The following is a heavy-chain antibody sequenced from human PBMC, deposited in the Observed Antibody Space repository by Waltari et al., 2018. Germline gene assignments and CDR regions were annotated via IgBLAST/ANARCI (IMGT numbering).Heavy chain of an antibody. CDR1: GYTFTASY. D-gene: IGHD2-8*01. CDR2: MSPKTGAT. J-gene: IGHJ4*02. CDR3: ARGGGRCVFYDY. Sequence: QVPLLQSETEVKKPGASVTVSCKASGYTFTASYIHWVRQTPGQGLEWMGWMSPKTGATNYAQKFQGSVTMTRDTSISTAYMELSRLTFDDTAVYYCARGGGRCVFYDYWGQGTLVTVSS. V-gene: IGHV1-2*02.